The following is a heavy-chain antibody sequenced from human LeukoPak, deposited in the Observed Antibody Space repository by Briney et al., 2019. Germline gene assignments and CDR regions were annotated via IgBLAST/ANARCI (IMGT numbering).Heavy chain of an antibody. D-gene: IGHD2-15*01. CDR1: GFTVSSNY. V-gene: IGHV3-53*01. J-gene: IGHJ6*02. Sequence: GGSLRLSCAASGFTVSSNYMSWVRQAPGKGLEWVSVIFSGGSTYYADSVKGRFTISRDNSKNTLYLQMNSLRAEDTAVYYCARENDMGYCSGGRCYKGYNAMDVWGQGTTVTVSS. CDR3: ARENDMGYCSGGRCYKGYNAMDV. CDR2: IFSGGST.